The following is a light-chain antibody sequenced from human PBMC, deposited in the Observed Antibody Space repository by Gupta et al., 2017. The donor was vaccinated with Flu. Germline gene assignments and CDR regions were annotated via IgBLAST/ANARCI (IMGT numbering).Light chain of an antibody. CDR2: EVN. CDR3: SASSSNLDLL. Sequence: SITISCIGSSSDIGGYNFVSWYQQHTGKAPKLVIYEVNNRPSGVSDRFFGSKSGTTASLTISGLQPEDEADYYCSASSSNLDLLFGGGTKLTVL. V-gene: IGLV2-14*01. J-gene: IGLJ2*01. CDR1: SSDIGGYNF.